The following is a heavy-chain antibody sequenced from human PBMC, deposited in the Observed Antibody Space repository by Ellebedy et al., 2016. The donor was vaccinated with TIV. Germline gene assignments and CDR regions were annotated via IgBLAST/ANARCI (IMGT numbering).Heavy chain of an antibody. J-gene: IGHJ4*02. CDR2: IYYSGST. CDR1: GFTFSSYA. D-gene: IGHD2-21*01. V-gene: IGHV4-59*01. CDR3: ARDLGVSDY. Sequence: ESLKISXAASGFTFSSYAMSWIRQPPGKGLEWIGYIYYSGSTNYNPSLKSRVTISVDTSKNQFSLKLSSVTAADTAVYYCARDLGVSDYWGQGTLVTVSS.